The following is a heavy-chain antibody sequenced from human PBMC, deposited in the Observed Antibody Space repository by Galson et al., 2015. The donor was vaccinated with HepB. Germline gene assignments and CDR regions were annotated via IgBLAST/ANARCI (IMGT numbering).Heavy chain of an antibody. V-gene: IGHV3-21*01. CDR1: GFTFSSYS. CDR3: ANDPAGYYDSSGYSDY. Sequence: SLRLSCAASGFTFSSYSMNWVRQAPGKGLEWVSSISSSSSYIYYADSVKGRFTISRDNAKNSLYLQMNSLRAEDTAVYYCANDPAGYYDSSGYSDYWGQGTLVTVSS. D-gene: IGHD3-22*01. CDR2: ISSSSSYI. J-gene: IGHJ4*02.